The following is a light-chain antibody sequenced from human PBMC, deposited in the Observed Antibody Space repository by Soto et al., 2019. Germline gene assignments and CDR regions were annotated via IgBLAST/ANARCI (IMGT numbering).Light chain of an antibody. J-gene: IGKJ1*01. CDR3: QQSYSTPPWT. CDR2: AAS. Sequence: DIQMTQSPSSLSASVGDRVTITCRASQSIVTYLNSYLQKPGKAPKLLIYAASNLQSWVPSRFSGSGSGTDFSITISSLQHEDFATYFCQQSYSTPPWTFGQGTKVEIK. V-gene: IGKV1-39*01. CDR1: QSIVTY.